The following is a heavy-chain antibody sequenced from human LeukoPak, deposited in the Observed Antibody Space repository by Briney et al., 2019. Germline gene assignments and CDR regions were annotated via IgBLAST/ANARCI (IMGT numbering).Heavy chain of an antibody. CDR2: ISFDGSNE. CDR1: GFTFSSYG. D-gene: IGHD3-16*02. V-gene: IGHV3-30*03. CDR3: AREEHDYVWGSYRYYYYYGIDV. J-gene: IGHJ6*02. Sequence: PGGSLRLSCAGSGFTFSSYGMHWVRQSPGRGLEWVSFISFDGSNEFYADSLKGRFTISRDNSKDTLYLQMDSLRTEDTALYYCAREEHDYVWGSYRYYYYYGIDVWGQGTTVTVSS.